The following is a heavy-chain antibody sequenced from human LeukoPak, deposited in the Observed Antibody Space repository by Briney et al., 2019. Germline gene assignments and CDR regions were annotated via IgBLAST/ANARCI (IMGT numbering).Heavy chain of an antibody. Sequence: GGSLRLSCAASGFTFDDYAMHWVRQAPGKGLEWVSGISWNSGSIGYADSVKGRFTISRDNAKNSLYLQMNSLRAEDTALYYRAKGPYYYDSSGYYYWGQGTLVTVSS. CDR3: AKGPYYYDSSGYYY. CDR2: ISWNSGSI. V-gene: IGHV3-9*01. J-gene: IGHJ4*02. D-gene: IGHD3-22*01. CDR1: GFTFDDYA.